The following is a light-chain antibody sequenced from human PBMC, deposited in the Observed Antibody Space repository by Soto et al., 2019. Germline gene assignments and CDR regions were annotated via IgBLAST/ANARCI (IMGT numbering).Light chain of an antibody. CDR3: QGWDSSTVV. Sequence: SYELTQPTSVSVSPGQTASITCSGDKLGDKYAYWYQQKPGQSPVLVIYQDSKRPSGIPERFSGSNSGNTATLTISGTQAMDEADYYCQGWDSSTVVFGGGTKPTVL. CDR1: KLGDKY. J-gene: IGLJ2*01. V-gene: IGLV3-1*01. CDR2: QDS.